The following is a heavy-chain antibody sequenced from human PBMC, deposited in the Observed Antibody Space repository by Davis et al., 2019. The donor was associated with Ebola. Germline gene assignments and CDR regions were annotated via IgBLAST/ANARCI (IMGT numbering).Heavy chain of an antibody. CDR1: GFTFSSYS. Sequence: GESLKISCAASGFTFSSYSMNWVRQAPGKGLEWVSSISSSSSYIYYADSVKGRFTISRDNAKNSLYLQMNSLRAEDTAVYYCARGNRFFSGDICANWFDPWGQGTLVTVSS. D-gene: IGHD2-15*01. CDR2: ISSSSSYI. V-gene: IGHV3-21*01. CDR3: ARGNRFFSGDICANWFDP. J-gene: IGHJ5*02.